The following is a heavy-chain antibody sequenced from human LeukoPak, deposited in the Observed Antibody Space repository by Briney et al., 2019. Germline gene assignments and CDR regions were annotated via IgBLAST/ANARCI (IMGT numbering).Heavy chain of an antibody. CDR2: IYLGDSDT. D-gene: IGHD4-23*01. J-gene: IGHJ4*02. CDR1: GYSFTSYW. CDR3: ARQLLGMTTVAPFEY. V-gene: IGHV5-51*01. Sequence: GESLKISCKGSGYSFTSYWIGWVRQMPGKGLEWMGIIYLGDSDTRYSPSFQGRVTISADKSISTAYLQWSSLKASDTAMYYCARQLLGMTTVAPFEYWGQGTLVTVSS.